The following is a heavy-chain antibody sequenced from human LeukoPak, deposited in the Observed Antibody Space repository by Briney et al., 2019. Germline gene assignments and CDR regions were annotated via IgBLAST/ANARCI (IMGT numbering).Heavy chain of an antibody. Sequence: PGGSLRLSCAASGFTFSSYAMSWVRQAPGEGLEWVSAISGSGGSTYYADSVKGRFTISRDNSKNTLYLQMNSLRAEDTAVYYCGDIAAAGNWFDPWGQGTLVTVSS. CDR3: GDIAAAGNWFDP. CDR1: GFTFSSYA. D-gene: IGHD6-13*01. CDR2: ISGSGGST. V-gene: IGHV3-23*01. J-gene: IGHJ5*02.